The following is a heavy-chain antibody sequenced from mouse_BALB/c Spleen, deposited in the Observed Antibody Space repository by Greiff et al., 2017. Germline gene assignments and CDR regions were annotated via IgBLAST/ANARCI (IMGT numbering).Heavy chain of an antibody. V-gene: IGHV5-6-2*01. CDR2: INSNGGST. D-gene: IGHD2-14*01. CDR1: GFTFSSYY. CDR3: ARQGYYRYDWFAY. J-gene: IGHJ3*01. Sequence: EVKLVESGGGLVKLGGSLKLSCAASGFTFSSYYMSWVRQTPEKRLELVAAINSNGGSTYYPDTVKGRFTISRDNAKNTLYLQMSSLKSEDTALYYCARQGYYRYDWFAYWGQGALVTVSA.